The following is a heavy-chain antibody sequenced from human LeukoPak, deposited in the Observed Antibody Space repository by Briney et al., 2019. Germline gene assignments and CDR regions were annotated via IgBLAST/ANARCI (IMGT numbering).Heavy chain of an antibody. Sequence: ASVKVSCKVSGYTLTELSMHWVRQAPGKGLEWMGGFDPEDGETIYAQKFQGRVTMTEDTSTDTAYMELSSLRSEDAAVYYCATTYYYDSRKAFDIWGQGTMVTVSS. D-gene: IGHD3-22*01. CDR1: GYTLTELS. CDR3: ATTYYYDSRKAFDI. CDR2: FDPEDGET. J-gene: IGHJ3*02. V-gene: IGHV1-24*01.